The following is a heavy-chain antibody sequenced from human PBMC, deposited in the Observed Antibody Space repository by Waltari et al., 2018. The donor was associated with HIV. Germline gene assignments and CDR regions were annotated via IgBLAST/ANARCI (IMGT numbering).Heavy chain of an antibody. CDR2: ISDASDTT. Sequence: QVRLVESGGAFVSPGGSLRLSCAASGSGFCGYYMCWLRQAPGKGLEWIAYISDASDTTYYADSVRGRFTISRDNAKDSLFLQMNSLRAEDTAIYYCASFKLSFFDHWGQGTLVSVSS. CDR1: GSGFCGYY. J-gene: IGHJ4*02. D-gene: IGHD2-15*01. V-gene: IGHV3-11*01. CDR3: ASFKLSFFDH.